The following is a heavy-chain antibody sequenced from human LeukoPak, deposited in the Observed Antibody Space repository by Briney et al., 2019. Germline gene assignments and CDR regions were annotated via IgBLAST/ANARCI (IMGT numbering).Heavy chain of an antibody. CDR3: AKGNSAGSSKSWFDP. D-gene: IGHD3-10*01. J-gene: IGHJ5*02. CDR2: IYSGGST. CDR1: GFSFSSNY. Sequence: GGSLRLSCAASGFSFSSNYMSWVRQAPGKGLEWVSVIYSGGSTYYADSVKGRFTISRDNSKYTVYLQMNSLSAEDTAVYYCAKGNSAGSSKSWFDPWGQGTLVTVSS. V-gene: IGHV3-53*01.